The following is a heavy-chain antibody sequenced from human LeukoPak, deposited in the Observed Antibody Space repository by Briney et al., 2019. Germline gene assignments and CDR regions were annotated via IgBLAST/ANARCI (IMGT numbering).Heavy chain of an antibody. CDR3: ARSGHDYGQLSFDY. V-gene: IGHV4-30-2*01. CDR2: IYHSGST. D-gene: IGHD4-17*01. J-gene: IGHJ4*02. CDR1: GGSIISGSYY. Sequence: QTLSLTCTVSGGSIISGSYYWSWIRQPAGKGLEWIGYIYHSGSTYYNPSLKSRVTISVDRSKNQFSLKLSSVTAADTAVYYCARSGHDYGQLSFDYWGQGTLVTVSS.